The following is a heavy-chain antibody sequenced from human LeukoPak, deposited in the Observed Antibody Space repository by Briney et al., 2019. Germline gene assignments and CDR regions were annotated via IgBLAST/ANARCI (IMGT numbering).Heavy chain of an antibody. CDR1: GGSFSGYY. J-gene: IGHJ6*02. Sequence: SETLSLTCAVYGGSFSGYYWSWIRQPPGKGLEWIGEINHSGSTNYNPSLKSRVTISVDTSKNQFSLKLSSVTAADTAVYYCATADPSYYYYGMDVWGQGTTVIVSS. D-gene: IGHD2-15*01. CDR3: ATADPSYYYYGMDV. CDR2: INHSGST. V-gene: IGHV4-34*01.